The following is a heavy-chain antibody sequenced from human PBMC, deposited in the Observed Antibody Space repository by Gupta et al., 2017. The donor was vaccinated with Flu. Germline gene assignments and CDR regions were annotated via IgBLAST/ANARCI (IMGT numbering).Heavy chain of an antibody. CDR3: ARVDCGGGSCHSRGFFDY. D-gene: IGHD2-15*01. CDR1: GGSISSGRFY. J-gene: IGHJ4*02. V-gene: IGHV4-61*02. Sequence: QVQLQESGPGLVKPSETLSLTSTVSGGSISSGRFYWSWVRQSAGQGLEWIGRIHTSGSTNYNPSLKSRVTISLDTSKNQFSLKLSSVTAADTAVYYCARVDCGGGSCHSRGFFDYWGQGTLVPVSS. CDR2: IHTSGST.